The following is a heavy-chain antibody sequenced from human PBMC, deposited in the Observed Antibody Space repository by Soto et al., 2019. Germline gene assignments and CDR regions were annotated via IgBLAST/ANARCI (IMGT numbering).Heavy chain of an antibody. Sequence: TLSLTCTVSGGSISSGGYYWSWIRQHPGKGLEWIGYIYYSGSTYYNPSLKSRVTISVDTSKNQFSLKLSSVTAADTAVYYCARDKSIGPLCGVDCYKNWFDPWGQGTLVTVSS. D-gene: IGHD2-21*01. CDR3: ARDKSIGPLCGVDCYKNWFDP. CDR1: GGSISSGGYY. V-gene: IGHV4-31*03. CDR2: IYYSGST. J-gene: IGHJ5*02.